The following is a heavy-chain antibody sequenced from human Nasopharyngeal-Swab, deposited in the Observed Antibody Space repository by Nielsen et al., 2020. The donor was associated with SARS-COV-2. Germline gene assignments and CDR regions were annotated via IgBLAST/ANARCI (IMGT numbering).Heavy chain of an antibody. V-gene: IGHV1-18*01. Sequence: SVKVSCKASGYTFTSYGISWVRQAPGQGLEWMGWISAYNGNTNYAQKLQGRVTMTTDTSTSTAYMELRSLRSDDTAVYYCARDKEAGYYYYYGMDVWGQGTTVTVSS. CDR2: ISAYNGNT. CDR3: ARDKEAGYYYYYGMDV. J-gene: IGHJ6*02. CDR1: GYTFTSYG. D-gene: IGHD6-13*01.